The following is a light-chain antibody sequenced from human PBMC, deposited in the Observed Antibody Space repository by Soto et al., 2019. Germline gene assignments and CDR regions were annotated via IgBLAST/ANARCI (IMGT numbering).Light chain of an antibody. CDR3: SSYTSSSTYV. J-gene: IGLJ1*01. Sequence: QSALTQPASVSGSPGQSITISCTGTSSDVGGYNYVSWYQQHPGKAPKLMIYDVSNRPSGVSNRFSGSKSGNTASLTISGLQAEYVADYYCSSYTSSSTYVFGPGNKLTVL. CDR2: DVS. V-gene: IGLV2-14*01. CDR1: SSDVGGYNY.